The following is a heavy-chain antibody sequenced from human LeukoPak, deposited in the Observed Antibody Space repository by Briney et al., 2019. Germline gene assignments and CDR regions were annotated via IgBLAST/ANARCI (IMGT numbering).Heavy chain of an antibody. CDR2: ISGSGGST. Sequence: PGGSLRLSCAASGFTFSSYAMSWVHQAPGKGLEWVSAISGSGGSTYYTDSVKGRFTISRDNSKNTLYLQMNSLRAEDTAVYYCQTYYDFWSGYYTRDYWGQGTLVTVSS. CDR1: GFTFSSYA. D-gene: IGHD3-3*01. V-gene: IGHV3-23*01. CDR3: QTYYDFWSGYYTRDY. J-gene: IGHJ4*02.